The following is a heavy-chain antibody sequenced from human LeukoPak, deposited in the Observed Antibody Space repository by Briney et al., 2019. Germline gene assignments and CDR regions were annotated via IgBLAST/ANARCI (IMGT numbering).Heavy chain of an antibody. D-gene: IGHD3-10*01. J-gene: IGHJ4*02. Sequence: GGSLRLSCAASGFTFSSYGMHWVRQAPGKGLEWVAVISYDGSNKYYADSVKGRFTISRDNSKNTLYLQMNSLRAEDTAVYYCAKGRNYYGSGYEGVFDYWGQGTLVTVSS. CDR1: GFTFSSYG. CDR2: ISYDGSNK. CDR3: AKGRNYYGSGYEGVFDY. V-gene: IGHV3-30*18.